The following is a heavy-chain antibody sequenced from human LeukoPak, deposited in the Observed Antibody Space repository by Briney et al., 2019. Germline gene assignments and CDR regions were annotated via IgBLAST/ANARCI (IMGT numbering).Heavy chain of an antibody. CDR3: ARDYYYDSSGPT. Sequence: GGSLRLSCAASGFTVSSNYMSEVRQAPGKGLEWVSVIYSGGSTYYADSVKGRFTIPRHNSKNTLYLQMNSLRAEDTAVYYCARDYYYDSSGPTWGQGTLVTVSS. CDR1: GFTVSSNY. J-gene: IGHJ5*02. CDR2: IYSGGST. V-gene: IGHV3-53*01. D-gene: IGHD3-22*01.